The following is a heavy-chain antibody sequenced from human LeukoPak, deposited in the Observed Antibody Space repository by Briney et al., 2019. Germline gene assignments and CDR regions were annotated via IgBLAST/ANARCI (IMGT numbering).Heavy chain of an antibody. CDR1: GFTFSSYS. CDR3: ARWEAVAGMDY. J-gene: IGHJ4*02. Sequence: GGSLRLSCAASGFTFSSYSMNWVRQAPGKGLEWVSYISSSSSTIYYADFVKGRFTISRDNAKNSLYLQMNSLRAEDTAVYYCARWEAVAGMDYWGQGTLVTVSS. CDR2: ISSSSSTI. V-gene: IGHV3-48*01. D-gene: IGHD6-19*01.